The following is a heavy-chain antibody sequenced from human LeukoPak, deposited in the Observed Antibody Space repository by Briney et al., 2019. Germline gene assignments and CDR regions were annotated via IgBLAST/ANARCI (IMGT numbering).Heavy chain of an antibody. CDR2: IYPGDSET. V-gene: IGHV5-51*01. Sequence: GASLEISCKASGYNFNSYWMGWVRQVPGKGLEWMGIIYPGDSETRYSPSVQGRVTISVDRSSTTTFLQWSSLEASDSGVYFCTRSYCSTGSCSRDYWGQGTLVTVSS. CDR1: GYNFNSYW. J-gene: IGHJ4*02. CDR3: TRSYCSTGSCSRDY. D-gene: IGHD2-15*01.